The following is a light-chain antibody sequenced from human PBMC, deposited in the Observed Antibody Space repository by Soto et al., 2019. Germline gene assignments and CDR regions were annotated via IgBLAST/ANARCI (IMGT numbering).Light chain of an antibody. J-gene: IGKJ2*02. CDR1: QSVSSSY. V-gene: IGKV3-20*01. Sequence: EIVLTQSPGTLSLSPGERATLSCRASQSVSSSYLAWYQQKPGQAPRLLIYGASSRATGIPDRFSGSGSGTDFTLTISRLEPEDLVVYYCQQYGSSPWTFGQGTKLEIK. CDR3: QQYGSSPWT. CDR2: GAS.